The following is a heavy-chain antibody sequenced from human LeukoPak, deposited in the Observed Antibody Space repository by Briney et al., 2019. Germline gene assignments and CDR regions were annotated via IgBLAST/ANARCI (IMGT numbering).Heavy chain of an antibody. CDR3: AKFSPYGGNSY. Sequence: GGSLRLSCAASEFTGFTFSGSAMSWVRQAPGKGLEWVSAISGSGAATFYADSVKGRFTISRDNSKNTLYLQMNSLKVGDTALYYCAKFSPYGGNSYWGQGTLVTVSS. V-gene: IGHV3-23*01. D-gene: IGHD4-23*01. CDR2: ISGSGAAT. J-gene: IGHJ1*01. CDR1: EFTGFTFSGSA.